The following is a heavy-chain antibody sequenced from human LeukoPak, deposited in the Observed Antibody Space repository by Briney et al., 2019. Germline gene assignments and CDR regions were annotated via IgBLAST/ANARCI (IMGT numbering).Heavy chain of an antibody. CDR3: ARGPDYYDSSGYPNYFDY. D-gene: IGHD3-22*01. J-gene: IGHJ4*02. CDR1: GGSISSSSYY. V-gene: IGHV4-39*07. Sequence: PSETLSLTCTVSGGSISSSSYYWGWIRQPPGKGLEWIGSIYYSGSTYYNPSLKSRVTISVDTSKNQVSLELSSVTAADTAVYYCARGPDYYDSSGYPNYFDYWGQGTLVTVSS. CDR2: IYYSGST.